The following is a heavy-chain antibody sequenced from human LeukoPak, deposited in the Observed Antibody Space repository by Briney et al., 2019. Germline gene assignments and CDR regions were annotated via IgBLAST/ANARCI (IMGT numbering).Heavy chain of an antibody. J-gene: IGHJ4*02. V-gene: IGHV3-66*01. D-gene: IGHD6-13*01. CDR1: GFTVSSNY. Sequence: TGGSLRLSCAASGFTVSSNYMSWVRQAPGKGLEWVSVIYSGGSTYYADSVKGRFTISRDNSKNTLYLQMNSLRAEDTAVYYCARELSSSWYGGPFDYWGQGTLVTVSS. CDR3: ARELSSSWYGGPFDY. CDR2: IYSGGST.